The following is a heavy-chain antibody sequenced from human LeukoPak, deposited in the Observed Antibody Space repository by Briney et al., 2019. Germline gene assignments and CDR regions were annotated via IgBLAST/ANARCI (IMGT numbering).Heavy chain of an antibody. CDR2: IYHSGST. Sequence: PSETLSLTCAVSGYSISSGYYWGWIRQPPGKGLEWIGSIYHSGSTYYNPSLKSRVTISVDTSKNQFSLKLSSVTAADTAVYYCARRASGGDYWGQGTLVTVSS. D-gene: IGHD6-19*01. J-gene: IGHJ4*02. CDR3: ARRASGGDY. CDR1: GYSISSGYY. V-gene: IGHV4-38-2*01.